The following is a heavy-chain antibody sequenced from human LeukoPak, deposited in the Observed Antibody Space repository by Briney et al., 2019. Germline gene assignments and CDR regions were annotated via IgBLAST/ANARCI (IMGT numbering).Heavy chain of an antibody. CDR1: GFTFSSYA. Sequence: GGSLRLSCAASGFTFSSYAMSWVRQAPGKGLEWVSYISSSSNTIYYADSVKGRFTISRDNAKNSLYLQMNSLRAEDTAVYYCARGYYVSGNKYYFDYWGQGTLVPVSS. D-gene: IGHD3-10*01. CDR3: ARGYYVSGNKYYFDY. J-gene: IGHJ4*02. CDR2: ISSSSNTI. V-gene: IGHV3-48*04.